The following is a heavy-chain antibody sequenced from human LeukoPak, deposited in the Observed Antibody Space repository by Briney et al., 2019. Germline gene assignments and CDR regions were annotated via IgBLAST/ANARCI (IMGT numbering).Heavy chain of an antibody. J-gene: IGHJ3*02. D-gene: IGHD3-10*01. CDR3: ARDPVRGALDGFDI. CDR1: GFTFDDYA. Sequence: GGSLRLSCAASGFTFDDYAMHWVRQAPGKGLEWVSGISWNSGRINYADSVKGRFTISRDNAKNSLYLQMNSLRAEDTAVYYCARDPVRGALDGFDIWGQGTMVTVSS. V-gene: IGHV3-9*01. CDR2: ISWNSGRI.